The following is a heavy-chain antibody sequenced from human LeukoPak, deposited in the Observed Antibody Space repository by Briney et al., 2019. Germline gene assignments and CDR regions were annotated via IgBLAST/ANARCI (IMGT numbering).Heavy chain of an antibody. CDR1: GFSFSTYW. V-gene: IGHV3-74*01. D-gene: IGHD5-24*01. CDR2: IRTDGGST. Sequence: GGSLRLSCAASGFSFSTYWMHWVRQAPGKGLAWVSRIRTDGGSTYYADSVKGRFTVSRDNAKNTLDLQMNSLRAEDTALYYCAKSRGYNYEDAFDIWGQGTMVTVSS. J-gene: IGHJ3*02. CDR3: AKSRGYNYEDAFDI.